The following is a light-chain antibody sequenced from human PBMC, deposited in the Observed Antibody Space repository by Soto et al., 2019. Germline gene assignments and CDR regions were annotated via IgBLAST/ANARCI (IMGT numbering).Light chain of an antibody. V-gene: IGKV3-20*01. CDR1: QSVSSSY. CDR3: QQCASSAIT. CDR2: RAS. J-gene: IGKJ5*01. Sequence: EIVLTQSPGTLSLSPGERVTLSCRASQSVSSSYLAWYQQKPGQPPRLLIYRASSRATGIPDRFSGSGSGTDFTLTISRLEPEDFAVYFCQQCASSAITFGQGTRLEIK.